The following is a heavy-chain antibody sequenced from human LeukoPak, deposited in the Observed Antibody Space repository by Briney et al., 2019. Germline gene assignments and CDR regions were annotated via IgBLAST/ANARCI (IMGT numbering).Heavy chain of an antibody. CDR2: IIPIFGTA. D-gene: IGHD3-3*01. Sequence: GASVKVSCKASGGTFSSYAISWVRQAPGQGLEWMGRIIPIFGTANYAQKFQGRVTITTDESTSTAYMELSSLRSEDTAVYYRASDDRFFWFDPWGQGTLVTVSS. V-gene: IGHV1-69*05. J-gene: IGHJ5*02. CDR1: GGTFSSYA. CDR3: ASDDRFFWFDP.